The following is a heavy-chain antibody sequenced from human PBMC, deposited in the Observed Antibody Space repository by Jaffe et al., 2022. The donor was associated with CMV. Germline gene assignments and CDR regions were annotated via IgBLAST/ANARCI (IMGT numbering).Heavy chain of an antibody. D-gene: IGHD2-15*01. J-gene: IGHJ6*02. V-gene: IGHV3-9*01. CDR1: GFTFDDYA. Sequence: EVQLVESGGGLVQPGRSLRLSCAASGFTFDDYAMHWVRQAPGKGLEWVSGISWNSGSIGYADSVKGRFTISRDNAKNSLYLQMNSLRAEDTALYYCAKDIGEVDGMDVWGQGTTVTVSS. CDR3: AKDIGEVDGMDV. CDR2: ISWNSGSI.